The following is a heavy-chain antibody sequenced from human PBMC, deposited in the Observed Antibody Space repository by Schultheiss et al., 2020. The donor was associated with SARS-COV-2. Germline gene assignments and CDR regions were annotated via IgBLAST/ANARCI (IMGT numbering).Heavy chain of an antibody. CDR1: GFTVGKYI. CDR2: ISYDGSNQ. D-gene: IGHD6-13*01. CDR3: ARDQKVGGIAAAGDYYYYGMDV. J-gene: IGHJ6*02. V-gene: IGHV3-30-3*01. Sequence: GGSLRLSCAASGFTVGKYIMDRVRQAPGKGLERVPSISYDGSNQHYADSVKDRVTLSRGSSKNKLYMQMNSLRAEDTAVYYCARDQKVGGIAAAGDYYYYGMDVWGQGTTVTVSS.